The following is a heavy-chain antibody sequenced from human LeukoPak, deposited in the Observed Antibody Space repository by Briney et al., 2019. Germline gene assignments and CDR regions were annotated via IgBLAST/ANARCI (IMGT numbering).Heavy chain of an antibody. V-gene: IGHV3-30*18. D-gene: IGHD1-26*01. CDR1: GHTFSSYC. CDR3: AKDNAGGAFDI. J-gene: IGHJ3*02. Sequence: GGTLSLSCAVSGHTFSSYCVHWVRQPPGKGLEWVDVISYDGSHKQHADSVEGRLTISRHNSKNTLYLQMNSLRAEDTPVYYCAKDNAGGAFDIWGQGTMVTVSS. CDR2: ISYDGSHK.